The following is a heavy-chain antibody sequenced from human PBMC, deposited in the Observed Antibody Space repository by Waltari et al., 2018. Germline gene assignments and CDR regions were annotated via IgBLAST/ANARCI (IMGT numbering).Heavy chain of an antibody. D-gene: IGHD3-16*01. J-gene: IGHJ4*02. CDR3: ARGPITFGDYFDY. V-gene: IGHV4-59*01. Sequence: QVQLQESGPGLVKPSETLSLTCTVSGGSISSYYWSWIRQPPGKGLEWIGYIYYSGSTNYNPSLKSRVTISVDTSKNQFSLKLSSVTAADTAVYYCARGPITFGDYFDYWGQGTLVTVSS. CDR1: GGSISSYY. CDR2: IYYSGST.